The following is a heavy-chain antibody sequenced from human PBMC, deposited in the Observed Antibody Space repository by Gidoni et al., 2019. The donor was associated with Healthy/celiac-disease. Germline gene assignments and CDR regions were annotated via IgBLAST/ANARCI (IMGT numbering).Heavy chain of an antibody. Sequence: EVQLVESGGGLVQPGGSLRLSCAASGFTFSSYWMHWVRQAPGKGLVWVSRINSDGSSTSYADSVKGRFTISRDNAKNTLYLQMNSLRAEDTAVYYCARSVLGYCSGGSCRQDAFDIWGQGTMVTVSS. V-gene: IGHV3-74*01. J-gene: IGHJ3*02. CDR1: GFTFSSYW. CDR3: ARSVLGYCSGGSCRQDAFDI. D-gene: IGHD2-15*01. CDR2: INSDGSST.